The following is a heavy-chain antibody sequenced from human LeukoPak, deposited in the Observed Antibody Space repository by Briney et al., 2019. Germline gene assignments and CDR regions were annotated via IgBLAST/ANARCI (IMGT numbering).Heavy chain of an antibody. CDR3: ASGEYDLLGDY. J-gene: IGHJ4*02. V-gene: IGHV1-18*01. CDR1: GYTFSTPG. CDR2: ISPYNGNT. D-gene: IGHD3-10*01. Sequence: ASVKLSCKTSGYTFSTPGVTRVGQAAGQGVEWMGCISPYNGNTKYAQKLQGRATMTTDTSTSTAYMELRSLRSDDAAVYYCASGEYDLLGDYWGQGTLVTVSS.